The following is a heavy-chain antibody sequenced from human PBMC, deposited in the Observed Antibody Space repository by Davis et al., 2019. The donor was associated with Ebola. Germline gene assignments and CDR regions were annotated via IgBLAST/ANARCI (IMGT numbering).Heavy chain of an antibody. CDR3: GRGGYSGYGEHYYYAMDV. D-gene: IGHD5-12*01. CDR1: GFTFDDYA. CDR2: ISWHSASI. V-gene: IGHV3-9*01. Sequence: SLKISCAASGFTFDDYAMQWVRQAPGKGLEWVSGISWHSASIGYADSVKGRFTISRDNAKNSLYLQMNSLRAEDTALYYCGRGGYSGYGEHYYYAMDVWGQGTTVTVSS. J-gene: IGHJ6*02.